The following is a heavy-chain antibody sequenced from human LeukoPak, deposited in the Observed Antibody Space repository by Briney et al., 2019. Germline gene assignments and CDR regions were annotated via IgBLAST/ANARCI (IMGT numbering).Heavy chain of an antibody. D-gene: IGHD5-24*01. CDR1: GFPISNYW. J-gene: IGHJ3*02. CDR2: TSPDGSVK. V-gene: IGHV3-7*02. CDR3: ARLLGMVTTFDI. Sequence: GGSLRLSCAASGFPISNYWMSWVRQAPGKGLEWVASTSPDGSVKHYVDSVKGRFTISRDNAKNSLSLQMNSPRAEDTAVYFCARLLGMVTTFDIWGQGTVVTVSS.